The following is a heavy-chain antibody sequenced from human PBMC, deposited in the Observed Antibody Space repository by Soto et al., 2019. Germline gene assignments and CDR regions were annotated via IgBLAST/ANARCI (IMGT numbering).Heavy chain of an antibody. CDR1: RFTFSGYS. J-gene: IGHJ3*02. V-gene: IGHV3-23*01. CDR3: AKDVGDSSGYYGNAFDI. D-gene: IGHD3-22*01. CDR2: ISGSGIST. Sequence: GGSLRLSCAASRFTFSGYSMPWVRQAPGKGLEWVSAISGSGISTYYADSVKGRFTISRDNSKNMLYLQMNSLRAEDTAVYHCAKDVGDSSGYYGNAFDIWGQGTMVTVSS.